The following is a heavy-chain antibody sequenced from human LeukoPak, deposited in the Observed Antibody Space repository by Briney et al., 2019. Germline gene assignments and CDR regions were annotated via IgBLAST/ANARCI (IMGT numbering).Heavy chain of an antibody. CDR3: ARVRGPYQPLYYFDY. CDR2: IYTSGST. Sequence: PSDTLSLTCTVSGGSISSYYWSWIRQPPGKGLEWIGYIYTSGSTNYNPSLKSRVTISVDTSKNQFSLKLSSVTAADTAVYYCARVRGPYQPLYYFDYWGQGTLVTVSS. CDR1: GGSISSYY. V-gene: IGHV4-4*09. D-gene: IGHD2-2*01. J-gene: IGHJ4*02.